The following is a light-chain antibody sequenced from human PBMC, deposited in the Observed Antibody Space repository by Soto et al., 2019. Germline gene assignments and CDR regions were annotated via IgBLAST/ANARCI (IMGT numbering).Light chain of an antibody. CDR3: QQRSNWPPLT. CDR1: QSVSSY. CDR2: DAS. V-gene: IGKV3-11*01. Sequence: EIVLTQSPATLSLSPGERATLSCRASQSVSSYLAWYQLKPGQAPRLLIYDASNRATGIPARFRGSGSGTDFTLTISSLEPEDYAVYYCQQRSNWPPLTFGGGTTVEIK. J-gene: IGKJ4*01.